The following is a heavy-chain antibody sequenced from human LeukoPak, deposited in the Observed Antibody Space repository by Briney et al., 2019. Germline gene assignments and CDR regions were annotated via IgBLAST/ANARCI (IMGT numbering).Heavy chain of an antibody. D-gene: IGHD4-23*01. V-gene: IGHV4-39*01. J-gene: IGHJ4*02. Sequence: SETLSLTCTVSGGSISSSSYYWGWIRQPPGKGLEWIGSIYYSGSTYYNPSLKSRATISVDTSKNQFSLKLSSVTAADTAVYYCARGSSYGGNAYFDYWGQGTLVTVCS. CDR2: IYYSGST. CDR1: GGSISSSSYY. CDR3: ARGSSYGGNAYFDY.